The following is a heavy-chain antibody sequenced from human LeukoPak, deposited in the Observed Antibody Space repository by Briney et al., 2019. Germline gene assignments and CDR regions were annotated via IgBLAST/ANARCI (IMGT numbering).Heavy chain of an antibody. D-gene: IGHD3-22*01. J-gene: IGHJ5*02. CDR1: GGSISSYY. CDR3: ARVSPDYDDRMGTWFDP. V-gene: IGHV4-59*01. Sequence: PSETLSLTCTVSGGSISSYYWSWIRQPPGKGLEWIAYIYYSGSTNYNPSLKSRVTISVDTSKNQFSLKLSSVTAADTAVYYCARVSPDYDDRMGTWFDPWGQGTLATVSS. CDR2: IYYSGST.